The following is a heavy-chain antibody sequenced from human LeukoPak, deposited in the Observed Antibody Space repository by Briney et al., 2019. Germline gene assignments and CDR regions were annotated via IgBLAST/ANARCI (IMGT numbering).Heavy chain of an antibody. CDR2: IYPGDSDT. V-gene: IGHV5-51*01. D-gene: IGHD3-10*01. CDR1: GYNFTTYW. Sequence: EESLKISCKGSGYNFTTYWIGWVRQMPGKGLEWMGNIYPGDSDTRYSPSFQGQVTISADKSISTAYLQWSSLKASDTAMYYCARRVYGSGSYGDYWGQGTLVTVSS. J-gene: IGHJ4*02. CDR3: ARRVYGSGSYGDY.